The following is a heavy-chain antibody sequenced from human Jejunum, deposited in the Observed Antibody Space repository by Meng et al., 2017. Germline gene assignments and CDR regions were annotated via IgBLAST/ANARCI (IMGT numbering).Heavy chain of an antibody. D-gene: IGHD3-22*01. V-gene: IGHV3-74*01. CDR3: ASGEGDSRYYFDY. J-gene: IGHJ4*02. CDR2: IRGDGYST. Sequence: GGSLRLSCAASGFHFNKYWMHWVRQVPGKGLVWVSRIRGDGYSTTYADSVKGRFTISRDNSKSTLYLKMNSLRAEDTAVYYCASGEGDSRYYFDYWGQGILVTVSS. CDR1: GFHFNKYW.